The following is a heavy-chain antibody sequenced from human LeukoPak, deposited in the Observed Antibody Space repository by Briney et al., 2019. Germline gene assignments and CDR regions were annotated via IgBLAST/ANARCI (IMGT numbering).Heavy chain of an antibody. CDR2: INTNTGNP. V-gene: IGHV7-4-1*02. J-gene: IGHJ6*03. Sequence: ASVKVSCKASGYTFTSYAMNWVRQAPGQGLEWMGWINTNTGNPTYAQGFTGRFVFSLDTSVSTAYLQISSLKAEDTAVYYCARGLRRGDCYPHLDSGSPCWGYYYMDVWGKGTTVTVSS. CDR3: ARGLRRGDCYPHLDSGSPCWGYYYMDV. D-gene: IGHD2-21*02. CDR1: GYTFTSYA.